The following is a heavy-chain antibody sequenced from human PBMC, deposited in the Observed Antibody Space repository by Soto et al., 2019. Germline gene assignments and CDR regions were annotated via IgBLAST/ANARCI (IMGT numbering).Heavy chain of an antibody. Sequence: EVQLVESGGGLVQPGGSLRLSCAASGFTFSTYWMTWVRQAPGKGLEWVANIRQDGSEKYYVDSVKGRFTISRDNARNSLYLQMNSLRAEDTAVYSCARDTSPVANGLWYAAFEIWGQGTMVTVSS. CDR1: GFTFSTYW. J-gene: IGHJ3*02. V-gene: IGHV3-7*01. CDR3: ARDTSPVANGLWYAAFEI. CDR2: IRQDGSEK. D-gene: IGHD2-8*01.